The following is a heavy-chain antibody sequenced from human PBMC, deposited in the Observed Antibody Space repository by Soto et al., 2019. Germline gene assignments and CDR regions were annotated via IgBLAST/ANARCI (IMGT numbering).Heavy chain of an antibody. V-gene: IGHV3-74*01. CDR1: GFTFSSYW. J-gene: IGHJ4*02. Sequence: EVQLVESGGALVQPGGSLRLSCAASGFTFSSYWMHWVRQAPGKGLVWVSRINGDGSTTTYADSVKGRFIISRDNAKNMLYLQINSLTAEDTVVYYCARPRYDGSGTPFDHWGQGTLVTVSS. CDR3: ARPRYDGSGTPFDH. D-gene: IGHD3-22*01. CDR2: INGDGSTT.